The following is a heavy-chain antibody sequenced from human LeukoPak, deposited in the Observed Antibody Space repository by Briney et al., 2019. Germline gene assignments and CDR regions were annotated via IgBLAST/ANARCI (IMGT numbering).Heavy chain of an antibody. CDR2: INTDGSIT. Sequence: GGSLRLSCAASGFTFSDYWIHWVHQAPGKGLVWVSRINTDGSITNYADSVKGRFSTSRDNAKNTLYLQMSSLRAEDTAVYYCARDRGPRTGFMVREAYDYWGQGTLVTVSS. J-gene: IGHJ4*02. D-gene: IGHD3-10*01. CDR1: GFTFSDYW. CDR3: ARDRGPRTGFMVREAYDY. V-gene: IGHV3-74*01.